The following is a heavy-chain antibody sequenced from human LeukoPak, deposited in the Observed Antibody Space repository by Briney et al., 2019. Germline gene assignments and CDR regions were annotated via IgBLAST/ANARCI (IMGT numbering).Heavy chain of an antibody. D-gene: IGHD3-22*01. J-gene: IGHJ4*02. Sequence: GGSLRLSCAASGFTFSSYWMHWVRQAPGEGLVWVSRINSDASGTTYADSVKGRFTISRDNPRNTLYLQMNNVGAEDTAVYYCASETDSSAYYLDYWGQGTLVTVSS. CDR1: GFTFSSYW. V-gene: IGHV3-74*03. CDR3: ASETDSSAYYLDY. CDR2: INSDASGT.